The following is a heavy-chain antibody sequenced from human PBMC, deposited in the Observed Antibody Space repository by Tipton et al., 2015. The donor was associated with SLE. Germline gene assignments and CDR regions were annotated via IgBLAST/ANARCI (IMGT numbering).Heavy chain of an antibody. V-gene: IGHV3-23*01. CDR3: AKGSGSPGGLDY. CDR1: GFTFSSYT. CDR2: ISGSGGST. D-gene: IGHD1-26*01. J-gene: IGHJ4*02. Sequence: SLRLSCAASGFTFSSYTMSWVRQAPGKGLEWVSAISGSGGSTYYADSVKGRFTISRDNAKNSLYLQMNSLRAEDTAVYYCAKGSGSPGGLDYWGQGTLVTVPS.